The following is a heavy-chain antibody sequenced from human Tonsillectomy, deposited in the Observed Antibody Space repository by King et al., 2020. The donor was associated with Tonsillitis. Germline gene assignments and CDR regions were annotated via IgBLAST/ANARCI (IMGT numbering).Heavy chain of an antibody. J-gene: IGHJ5*02. V-gene: IGHV4-59*01. CDR3: ARDRSGFYYGSGSPAHWFDP. CDR1: GGSISSYY. D-gene: IGHD3-10*01. CDR2: IYYNGST. Sequence: VQLQESGPGLVKPSETLSLTCTVSGGSISSYYWSWIRQPPGKGLEWIWCIYYNGSTKYNPSLRSRVTISVDTSKNQFSLKLISVTAADTAVYFCARDRSGFYYGSGSPAHWFDPWGQGTLVTVSS.